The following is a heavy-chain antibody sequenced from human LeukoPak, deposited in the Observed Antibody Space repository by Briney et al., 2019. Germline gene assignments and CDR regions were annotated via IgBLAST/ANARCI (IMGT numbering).Heavy chain of an antibody. CDR2: IAGDGSTP. D-gene: IGHD5-12*01. V-gene: IGHV3-64*01. Sequence: PGGSLILSCSASGFTFSSYAMAWVRQAPGKGLEYVSAIAGDGSTPYYANSVKGRFTISRDNSRNTLYLQMGSLRSEDMAVYYCARVGFSGYDSWGQGTLVTVSS. CDR1: GFTFSSYA. CDR3: ARVGFSGYDS. J-gene: IGHJ5*02.